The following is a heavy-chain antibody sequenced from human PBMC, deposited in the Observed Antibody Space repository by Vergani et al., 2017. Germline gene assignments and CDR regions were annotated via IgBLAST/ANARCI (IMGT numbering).Heavy chain of an antibody. Sequence: EVQLVESGGVVVQPGGSLRLSCAASGFTFDDYTMHWVRQAPGKGLEWVSLISWDGGRTYYADSVKGRFTISRDNSKNSLYLQMNSLRTEYTALYYCAKEIRGWPEYYYNYDGMDVWGQGTTVTVSS. D-gene: IGHD6-19*01. CDR3: AKEIRGWPEYYYNYDGMDV. CDR1: GFTFDDYT. CDR2: ISWDGGRT. V-gene: IGHV3-43*01. J-gene: IGHJ6*02.